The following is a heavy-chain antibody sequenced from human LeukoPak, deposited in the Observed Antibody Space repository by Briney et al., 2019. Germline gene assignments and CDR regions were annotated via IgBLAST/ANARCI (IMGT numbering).Heavy chain of an antibody. CDR1: GFTFSSYS. CDR2: ISSSSSYI. Sequence: GGSLRLSCAASGFTFSSYSMNWVRQAPGKGLEWVSSISSSSSYIYYADSVKGRFTISRDNAKNSLYLQMNSLRAEDTAVYYCERGMAMAGDFDYWGQGTLVTVSS. V-gene: IGHV3-21*01. D-gene: IGHD6-19*01. CDR3: ERGMAMAGDFDY. J-gene: IGHJ4*02.